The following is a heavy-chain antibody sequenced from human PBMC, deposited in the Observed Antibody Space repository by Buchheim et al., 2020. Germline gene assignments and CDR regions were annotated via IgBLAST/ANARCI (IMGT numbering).Heavy chain of an antibody. CDR3: ASSGYYAGWFDP. V-gene: IGHV4-30-2*01. CDR1: GGSISSGGYS. Sequence: QLPLQESGSGLVKPSQTLSLTCAVSGGSISSGGYSWSWIRQPPGKGLEWIGYIYHSGSTYYNPSLKSRVTISVDRSKNQFSLKLSSVSAADTAVYYCASSGYYAGWFDPWGQGTL. D-gene: IGHD3-22*01. J-gene: IGHJ5*02. CDR2: IYHSGST.